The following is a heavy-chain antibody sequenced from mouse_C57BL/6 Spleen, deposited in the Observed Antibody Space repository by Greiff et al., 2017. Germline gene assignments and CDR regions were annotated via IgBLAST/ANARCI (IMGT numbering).Heavy chain of an antibody. V-gene: IGHV5-17*01. J-gene: IGHJ3*01. CDR3: ARPNDYYPFAY. CDR2: ISSGSSTI. Sequence: DVKLVESGGGLVKPGGSLKLSCAASGFTFSDYGMHWVRQAPEKGLEWVAYISSGSSTIYYADTVKGRFTISRDNAKNTLFLQMTSLRSEDTAMYYCARPNDYYPFAYWGQGTLVTVSA. CDR1: GFTFSDYG. D-gene: IGHD2-3*01.